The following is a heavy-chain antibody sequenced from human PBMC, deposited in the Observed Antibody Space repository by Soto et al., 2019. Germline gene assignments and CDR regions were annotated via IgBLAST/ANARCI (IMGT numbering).Heavy chain of an antibody. CDR3: ARGPDDSDVPRWDY. D-gene: IGHD4-17*01. J-gene: IGHJ4*02. Sequence: QVQLVQSGAEVRKPGASVRLSCATSGYNFNQYYIHWVRQAPGQGLEGMGIINLRGGTTDYAHKFRGRVTVTGDTSTRTAYMELSSLRSEDTAVYFCARGPDDSDVPRWDYWGQGTLITVSS. V-gene: IGHV1-46*02. CDR1: GYNFNQYY. CDR2: INLRGGTT.